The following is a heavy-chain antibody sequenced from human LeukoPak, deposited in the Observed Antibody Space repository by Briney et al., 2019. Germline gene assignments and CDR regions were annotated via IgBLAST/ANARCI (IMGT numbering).Heavy chain of an antibody. J-gene: IGHJ4*02. Sequence: SETLSLTCAVYGGSFSGYYWSWIRQPPGKGLEWIGEINHSGSTNYNPSLKSRVTISVDTSKNQLSLKLSSVTAADTAVYYCARGRWAGNQFDYWGQGTLVTVSS. D-gene: IGHD1-14*01. CDR2: INHSGST. CDR1: GGSFSGYY. V-gene: IGHV4-34*01. CDR3: ARGRWAGNQFDY.